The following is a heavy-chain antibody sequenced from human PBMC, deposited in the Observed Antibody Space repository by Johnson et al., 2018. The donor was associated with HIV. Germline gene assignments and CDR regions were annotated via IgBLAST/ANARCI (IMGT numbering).Heavy chain of an antibody. D-gene: IGHD3-10*01. J-gene: IGHJ3*02. CDR1: GFTFSNYW. V-gene: IGHV3-20*04. CDR2: INWNGGSR. CDR3: ARLVMVRGVMGAFDI. Sequence: VQLVESGGCVVRPGGSLRLSCAASGFTFSNYWMHWVRQAPGKGLEWVSGINWNGGSRGYADSVKGRFTISRDNAKKYLYLQMNSLRDEDTALYYCARLVMVRGVMGAFDIWGQGTMVTVSS.